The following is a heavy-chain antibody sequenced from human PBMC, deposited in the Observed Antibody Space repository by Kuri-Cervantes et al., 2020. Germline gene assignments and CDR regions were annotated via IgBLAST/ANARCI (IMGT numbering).Heavy chain of an antibody. CDR2: ITSLGEVI. D-gene: IGHD6-13*01. CDR3: ARAATVDLSGSSWELYSYYYYYMDV. CDR1: GFAFSNYY. Sequence: GESLKISCTASGFAFSNYYMSWVRQAPGKGLEWASYITSLGEVIEYSVSVKGRFTISRDNARNSLYLQMNSLRAEDTAVYYCARAATVDLSGSSWELYSYYYYYMDVWGKGTTVTVSS. J-gene: IGHJ6*03. V-gene: IGHV3-11*04.